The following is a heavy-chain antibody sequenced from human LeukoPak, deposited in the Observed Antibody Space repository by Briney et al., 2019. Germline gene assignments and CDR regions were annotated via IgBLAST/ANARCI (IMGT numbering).Heavy chain of an antibody. CDR2: IYYSGST. CDR1: GGSISSYY. J-gene: IGHJ4*02. CDR3: ARGVAGYTRDDFDY. D-gene: IGHD6-19*01. Sequence: SETLSLTCTVSGGSISSYYWSWIRQPPGKGLEWIGYIYYSGSTNYNPSLKSRVTISVDTSKNQFSLKLSSVTAADTAVYYCARGVAGYTRDDFDYWGQGTLVTVSS. V-gene: IGHV4-59*01.